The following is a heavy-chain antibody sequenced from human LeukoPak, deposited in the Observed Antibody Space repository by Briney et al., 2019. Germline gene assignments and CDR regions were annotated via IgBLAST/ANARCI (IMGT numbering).Heavy chain of an antibody. CDR3: ARDRNFGSGNLFDY. V-gene: IGHV4-4*07. CDR1: GGSIIDYY. Sequence: SETLSLTCTVSGGSIIDYYWSWIRQSAGKGLEWIGRIYTSGSTNYNPSLKSRVTMSVDTSKNQFSLKLTSVTAADTAVYYCARDRNFGSGNLFDYWGQGTLVTVPS. J-gene: IGHJ4*02. D-gene: IGHD3-10*01. CDR2: IYTSGST.